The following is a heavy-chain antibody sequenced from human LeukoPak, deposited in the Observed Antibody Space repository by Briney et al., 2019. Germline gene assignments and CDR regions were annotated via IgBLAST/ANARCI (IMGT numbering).Heavy chain of an antibody. J-gene: IGHJ5*02. CDR3: ARLKGSILTGYWFDP. Sequence: SVKVSCKASGGAFSSYAISWVRQAPGQGLEWMGGIIPIFGTANYAQKFQGRVTITTDESTSTAYMELSSLRSEDTAVYYCARLKGSILTGYWFDPWGQGTLVTVSS. CDR1: GGAFSSYA. D-gene: IGHD3-9*01. V-gene: IGHV1-69*05. CDR2: IIPIFGTA.